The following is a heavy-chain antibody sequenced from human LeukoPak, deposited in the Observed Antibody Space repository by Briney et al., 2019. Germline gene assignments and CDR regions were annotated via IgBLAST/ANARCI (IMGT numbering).Heavy chain of an antibody. CDR3: AREDNVAVAGYDAFDI. Sequence: PGGSLRLSCAASGFTFSSYWMSWVRQAPGKGLEWVANIKQDGSEKYYVDSVRGRFTISRDNAKNSLYLQMNSLRAEDTAVYYCAREDNVAVAGYDAFDIWGQGTMVTVSS. CDR1: GFTFSSYW. V-gene: IGHV3-7*01. D-gene: IGHD6-19*01. J-gene: IGHJ3*02. CDR2: IKQDGSEK.